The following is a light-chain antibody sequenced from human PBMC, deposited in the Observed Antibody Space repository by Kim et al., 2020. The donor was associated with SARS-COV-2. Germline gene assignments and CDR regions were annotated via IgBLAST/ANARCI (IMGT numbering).Light chain of an antibody. V-gene: IGKV1-16*02. Sequence: SASVGDSVTITGRASQGISIHLAWFQQRPGKAPKTLVYSASTLESGVPSKFSGSGSGTDFTLTINSLQPEDSATYYCQEYVTYPYTFGQGTKLEI. CDR2: SAS. CDR3: QEYVTYPYT. J-gene: IGKJ2*01. CDR1: QGISIH.